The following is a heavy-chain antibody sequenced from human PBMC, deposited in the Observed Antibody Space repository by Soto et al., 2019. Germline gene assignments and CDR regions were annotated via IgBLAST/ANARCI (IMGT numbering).Heavy chain of an antibody. CDR1: GFTFSDFA. CDR2: ISGRGDEV. D-gene: IGHD3-22*01. V-gene: IGHV3-23*01. Sequence: AGGSLRLSCAASGFTFSDFAIGWLRQTTGEGVEWVSTISGRGDEVYYADSVKGRFTISRDNSRSTLYLQMKSLRAEDMAVYFCAKEYYYDSSFDYWGQGVLVTVSS. J-gene: IGHJ4*02. CDR3: AKEYYYDSSFDY.